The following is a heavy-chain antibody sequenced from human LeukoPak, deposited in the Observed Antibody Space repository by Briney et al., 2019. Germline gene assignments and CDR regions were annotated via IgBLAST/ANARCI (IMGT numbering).Heavy chain of an antibody. V-gene: IGHV3-23*01. Sequence: GGSLRLSCAASGFTFSSYAMSWVRQAPGKGLEWVSSISGSSDSTYYAGSVKGRLTISRDNSKNTLYLQMNSLRAEDTAIYYCAKDIGGRGSSSPSAFDYWGQGTLVTVSS. D-gene: IGHD6-6*01. J-gene: IGHJ4*02. CDR3: AKDIGGRGSSSPSAFDY. CDR2: ISGSSDST. CDR1: GFTFSSYA.